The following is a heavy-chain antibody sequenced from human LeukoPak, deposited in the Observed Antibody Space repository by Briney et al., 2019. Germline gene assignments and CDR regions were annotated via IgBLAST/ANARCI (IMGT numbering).Heavy chain of an antibody. CDR1: GGSISSGSYD. CDR3: ARGGANLDSYGSE. Sequence: SETLSLTCTVSGGSISSGSYDWGWIRQPAGKGLEWIGRIYTSGSTNYNPSLKSRVTISVDTSKNQFSLKLSSVTAADTAVYYCARGGANLDSYGSEWGQGTLVTVSS. V-gene: IGHV4-61*02. D-gene: IGHD5-18*01. CDR2: IYTSGST. J-gene: IGHJ4*02.